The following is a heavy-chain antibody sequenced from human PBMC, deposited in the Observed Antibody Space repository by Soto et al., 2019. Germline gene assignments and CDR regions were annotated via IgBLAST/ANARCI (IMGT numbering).Heavy chain of an antibody. CDR2: LSPTTGGT. D-gene: IGHD3-9*01. CDR1: GNTLTSFY. CDR3: ARPPGYVTDWYYFDT. Sequence: ASVKVSCKTSGNTLTSFYIHWVRQAPGQGLEWVGRLSPTTGGTNYAQHFQGRVTVTWDMSTFTAYMELSSLIYEDTAVYYCARPPGYVTDWYYFDTWGQGTQVTVSS. V-gene: IGHV1-2*02. J-gene: IGHJ4*02.